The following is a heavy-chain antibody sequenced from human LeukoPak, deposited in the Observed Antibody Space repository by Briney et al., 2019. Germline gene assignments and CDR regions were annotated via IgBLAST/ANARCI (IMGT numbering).Heavy chain of an antibody. Sequence: ASVKVSCKASGGTFSSYAISWVRQAPGQGLEWMGGIIPIFGTANYALKFQGRVTITADESTSTAYMELSSLRSEDTAVYYCARDPDDSSGTFQGYWGQGTLVTVSS. D-gene: IGHD3-22*01. CDR2: IIPIFGTA. J-gene: IGHJ4*02. V-gene: IGHV1-69*13. CDR1: GGTFSSYA. CDR3: ARDPDDSSGTFQGY.